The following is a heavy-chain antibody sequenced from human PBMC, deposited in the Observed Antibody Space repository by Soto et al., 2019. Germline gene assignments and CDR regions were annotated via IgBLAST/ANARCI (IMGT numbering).Heavy chain of an antibody. CDR1: GGSISSGGYY. Sequence: SETLSLTCTVSGGSISSGGYYWSWTRQHPGKGLEWIGYIYYSGSTYYNPSLKSRVTISVDTSKNQFSLKLSSVTAADTAVYYCARAGSSGYVRDDAFDIWGQGTMVTVSS. V-gene: IGHV4-31*03. J-gene: IGHJ3*02. D-gene: IGHD3-22*01. CDR2: IYYSGST. CDR3: ARAGSSGYVRDDAFDI.